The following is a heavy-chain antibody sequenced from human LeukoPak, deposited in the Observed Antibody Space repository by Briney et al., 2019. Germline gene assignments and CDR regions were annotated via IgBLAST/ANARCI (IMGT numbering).Heavy chain of an antibody. Sequence: GASVKVSCKASGYTFTGYYMHWVRQAPGQGLEWMGRINPNSGSTNYAQKFQGRVTMTRDTSISTAYMELSRLRSDDTAVYYCASEIGGSGFDYWGQGTLVTVSS. CDR3: ASEIGGSGFDY. J-gene: IGHJ4*02. CDR2: INPNSGST. V-gene: IGHV1-2*06. CDR1: GYTFTGYY.